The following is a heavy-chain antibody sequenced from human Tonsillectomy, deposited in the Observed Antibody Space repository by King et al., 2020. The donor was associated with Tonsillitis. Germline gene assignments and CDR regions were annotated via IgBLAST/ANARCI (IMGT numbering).Heavy chain of an antibody. CDR2: IYYSGNT. V-gene: IGHV4-30-4*01. CDR3: VRIDSLENWFDP. D-gene: IGHD3-3*01. J-gene: IGHJ5*02. Sequence: VQLQESGPGLVKPSQSLSLTCTVSGGSISSDNYYWSWTRQPPGKGLEWIGYIYYSGNTYYNPSLKSRVTISVDTSKNQFSLKLSSVTAADTAVYYCVRIDSLENWFDPWGQGILVTVSS. CDR1: GGSISSDNYY.